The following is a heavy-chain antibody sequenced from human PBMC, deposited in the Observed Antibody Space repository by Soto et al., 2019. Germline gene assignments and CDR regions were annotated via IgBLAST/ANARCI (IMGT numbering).Heavy chain of an antibody. D-gene: IGHD3-10*01. Sequence: GVSLRLSCAASGFTFSDHYMDWVRQAPGKGLEWVGRTRNKANGYTTEYAASVKGRFTISRDDSKNSLYLQVNSLKTEDTAVYYCARAAYDSGSYYFDYWGQGTLVTVSS. CDR2: TRNKANGYTT. CDR3: ARAAYDSGSYYFDY. J-gene: IGHJ4*02. V-gene: IGHV3-72*01. CDR1: GFTFSDHY.